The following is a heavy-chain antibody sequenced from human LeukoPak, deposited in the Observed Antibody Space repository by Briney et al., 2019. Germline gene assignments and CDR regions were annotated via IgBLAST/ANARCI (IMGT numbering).Heavy chain of an antibody. CDR2: IWYDGSNK. CDR3: AKARRGVVVAAIIDY. J-gene: IGHJ4*02. D-gene: IGHD2-15*01. V-gene: IGHV3-33*06. CDR1: GFTFSSYG. Sequence: PGGSLRLSCAASGFTFSSYGMHWVRQAPGKGLEWVAVIWYDGSNKYYADSVKGRFTISRDNSKNTLYLQMNSLRAEDTAVYYCAKARRGVVVAAIIDYWGQGTLVTVSS.